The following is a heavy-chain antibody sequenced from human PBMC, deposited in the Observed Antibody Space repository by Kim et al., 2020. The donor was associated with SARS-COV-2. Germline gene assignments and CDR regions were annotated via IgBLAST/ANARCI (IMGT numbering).Heavy chain of an antibody. Sequence: YNPSLKSRVTISVDTSKNQFSLKLSSVTAADTAVYYCARQQTLITIPSGYWGQGTLVTVSS. D-gene: IGHD3-3*01. CDR3: ARQQTLITIPSGY. V-gene: IGHV4-39*07. J-gene: IGHJ4*02.